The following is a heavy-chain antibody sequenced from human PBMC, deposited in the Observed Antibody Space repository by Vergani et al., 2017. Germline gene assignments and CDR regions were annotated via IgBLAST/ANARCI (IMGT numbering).Heavy chain of an antibody. V-gene: IGHV3-23*01. CDR3: AKANPRNSGYDYLYYYHAMVV. CDR2: ISGSGGST. D-gene: IGHD5-12*01. Sequence: EVQLLESGGDLVQPGGSLRLSCAASGFTFNHYAMNWVRQAPGKGLEWVSGISGSGGSTYYAGSVKGRFTISRDSSKNTRYLQMNSLSAGDTAVYYCAKANPRNSGYDYLYYYHAMVVWGQGTTVTVAS. CDR1: GFTFNHYA. J-gene: IGHJ6*02.